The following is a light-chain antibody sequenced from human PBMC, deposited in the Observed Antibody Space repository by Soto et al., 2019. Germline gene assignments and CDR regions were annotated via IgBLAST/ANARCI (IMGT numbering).Light chain of an antibody. Sequence: QSVLTQPASVSGSPGQSITISCTGTSTDIGGYDYVSWYQHHPSKAPKLLIYEVSNRPLGVSNRFAGSKSDNTASLTISGLQTEDEADYYCSSYTSSSTYVFGTGTRSPS. CDR1: STDIGGYDY. J-gene: IGLJ1*01. V-gene: IGLV2-14*01. CDR2: EVS. CDR3: SSYTSSSTYV.